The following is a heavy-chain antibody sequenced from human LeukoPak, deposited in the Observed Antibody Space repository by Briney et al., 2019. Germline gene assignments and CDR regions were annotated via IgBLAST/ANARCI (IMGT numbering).Heavy chain of an antibody. CDR2: IYHSGTT. CDR3: AREVGEAVTARRHFDL. Sequence: SETLSLTCTVSGASINSGGFYWSWIRQAPGEGLEWIGYIYHSGTTDYNASLKSRVTISVDGSKNQFSLKVTSVTAADTAVYYCAREVGEAVTARRHFDLWGQGTLVTVSS. D-gene: IGHD6-19*01. V-gene: IGHV4-30-2*01. CDR1: GASINSGGFY. J-gene: IGHJ5*02.